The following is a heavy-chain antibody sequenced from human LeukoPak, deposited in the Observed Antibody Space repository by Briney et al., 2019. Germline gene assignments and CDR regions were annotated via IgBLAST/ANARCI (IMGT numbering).Heavy chain of an antibody. CDR3: ARADGSGWYGVDY. CDR1: GFIFSSNW. V-gene: IGHV3-21*01. D-gene: IGHD6-19*01. J-gene: IGHJ4*02. Sequence: GGSLRLSCAASGFIFSSNWIHWVRQAPGKGLEWVSSISSSSSYIYYADSVKGRFTISRDNAKNSLYLQMNSLRAEDTAVYYCARADGSGWYGVDYWGQGTLVTVSS. CDR2: ISSSSSYI.